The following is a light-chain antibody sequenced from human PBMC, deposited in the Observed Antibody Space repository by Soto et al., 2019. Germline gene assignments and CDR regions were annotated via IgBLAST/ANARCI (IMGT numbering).Light chain of an antibody. CDR3: QQYNKWPWT. V-gene: IGKV3-15*01. J-gene: IGKJ1*01. CDR2: GAS. Sequence: EIVMTQSPATWLVPPGEKATFSARAVRGVSSNLAWYQQKPGQAPRLLSYGASPRATGIPARFGGSGSGTVFTLTISSLQSEDFGVYYCQQYNKWPWTFGQGTKVEIK. CDR1: RGVSSN.